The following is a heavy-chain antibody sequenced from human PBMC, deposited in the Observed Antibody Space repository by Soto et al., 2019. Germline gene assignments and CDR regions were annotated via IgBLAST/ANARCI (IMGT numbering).Heavy chain of an antibody. J-gene: IGHJ4*02. CDR1: GYTFTSYA. D-gene: IGHD6-13*01. CDR3: ARSTRAADSLNY. CDR2: INAGNGNT. Sequence: ASVKVSCKASGYTFTSYAMHWVRQAPGQRLEWMGWINAGNGNTKYSQKFQGRVTITRDTSASTAYMELSSLRSEDTAVYYCARSTRAADSLNYWGQGSLVTVSS. V-gene: IGHV1-3*01.